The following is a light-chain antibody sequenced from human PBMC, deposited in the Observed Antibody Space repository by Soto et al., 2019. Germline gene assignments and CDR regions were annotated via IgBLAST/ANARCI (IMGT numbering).Light chain of an antibody. CDR3: QQYSSLWT. V-gene: IGKV3-20*01. CDR2: GAS. CDR1: QNIRSS. Sequence: EVVMTQSPASLSASPGERVTLSCRASQNIRSSLAWYQQRPGQAPRLLIYGASSRATGIPDRFSGSGSGTDFTLSISRLEPEDFAVYYCQQYSSLWTFGQGTKVDIK. J-gene: IGKJ1*01.